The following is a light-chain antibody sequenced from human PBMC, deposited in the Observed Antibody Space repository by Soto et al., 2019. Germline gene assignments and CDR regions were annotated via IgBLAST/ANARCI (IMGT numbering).Light chain of an antibody. CDR2: DAT. J-gene: IGKJ4*01. CDR3: QQRAAWPLT. V-gene: IGKV3-11*01. CDR1: QSVSGF. Sequence: EIVLTQSPPTLSLSPGERATLSCRASQSVSGFLGWYQQKPGQAPRLLIYDATNRASGIPARFSGGGSGTDFTLTISSLEPEDFAVYYCQQRAAWPLTFGGGTKVEIK.